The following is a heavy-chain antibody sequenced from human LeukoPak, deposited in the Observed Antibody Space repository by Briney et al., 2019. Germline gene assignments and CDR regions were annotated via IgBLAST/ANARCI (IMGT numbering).Heavy chain of an antibody. D-gene: IGHD3-3*01. V-gene: IGHV1-8*01. Sequence: ASVKVSCKASGYTFTSYDINWVRQATGQGLEWMGWMNPNSGNTGYAQKFQGRVTMTRDTSISTAYMELSRLRSDDTAVYYCARARHYDFWSGYEYNWFDPWGQGTLVTVSS. CDR1: GYTFTSYD. J-gene: IGHJ5*02. CDR2: MNPNSGNT. CDR3: ARARHYDFWSGYEYNWFDP.